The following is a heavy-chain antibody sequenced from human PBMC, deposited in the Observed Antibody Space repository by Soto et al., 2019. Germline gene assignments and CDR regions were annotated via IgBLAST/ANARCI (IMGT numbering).Heavy chain of an antibody. D-gene: IGHD1-1*01. J-gene: IGHJ4*02. V-gene: IGHV3-73*01. CDR3: TRLVGGGAGTTLFDS. CDR1: GFTFSSSA. Sequence: PGGSLRLSCAASGFTFSSSAMHWVRQASGKGLEWVGRIRSKANSYATAYAPSVTGRFTITSDDPKNTAYLQMNSLNTEDTTAYYCTRLVGGGAGTTLFDSWGQGTLVTVSS. CDR2: IRSKANSYAT.